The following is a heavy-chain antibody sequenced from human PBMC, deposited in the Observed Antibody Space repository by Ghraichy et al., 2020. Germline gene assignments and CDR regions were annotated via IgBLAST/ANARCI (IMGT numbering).Heavy chain of an antibody. V-gene: IGHV4-39*01. CDR2: IYYSGTT. J-gene: IGHJ6*03. CDR1: GGSISSSDYY. Sequence: SETLSLTCTVSGGSISSSDYYWGWIRQPPGKGLEWIGSIYYSGTTYYKSSLKSRVTISVDTSKNQFSLKLSSVTAADTAVYYCAIRQGCSGGSCYSYYMDVWGKGTTVTVSS. CDR3: AIRQGCSGGSCYSYYMDV. D-gene: IGHD2-15*01.